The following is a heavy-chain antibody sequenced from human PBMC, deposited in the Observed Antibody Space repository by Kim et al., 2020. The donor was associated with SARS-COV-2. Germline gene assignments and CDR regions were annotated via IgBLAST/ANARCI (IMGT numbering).Heavy chain of an antibody. CDR3: ASYYGSGSPTWDY. CDR1: GGTFSSYA. CDR2: IIPIFGTA. Sequence: SVKVSCKASGGTFSSYAISWVRQAPGQGLEWMGGIIPIFGTANYAQKFQGRVTITADESTSTAYMELSSLRSEDTAVYYCASYYGSGSPTWDYWGQGTLVTVSS. V-gene: IGHV1-69*13. D-gene: IGHD3-10*01. J-gene: IGHJ4*02.